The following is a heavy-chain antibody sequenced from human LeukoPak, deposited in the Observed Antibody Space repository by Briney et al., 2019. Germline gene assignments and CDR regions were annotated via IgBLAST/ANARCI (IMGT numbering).Heavy chain of an antibody. J-gene: IGHJ3*02. CDR2: INPNSGDT. CDR1: GYSLSELS. CDR3: ARGRLGSGSQYDAFDI. Sequence: ASVKVSCKVSGYSLSELSLNWVRQAPGQGLEWMGWINPNSGDTNYAQKFQGRVTMTRDTSISTAYMELSRLTSDDTAVFYCARGRLGSGSQYDAFDIWGQGTMVTVSS. V-gene: IGHV1-2*02. D-gene: IGHD3-10*01.